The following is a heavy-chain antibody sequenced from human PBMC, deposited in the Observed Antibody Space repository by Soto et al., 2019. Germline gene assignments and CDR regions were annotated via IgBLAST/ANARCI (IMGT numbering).Heavy chain of an antibody. Sequence: SETLSLTCTVSGGSISSGGYYWSWIRQHPGKGMEWIGYFYYSGSTYYNPSLKSRVTISVDTSKNQFSLKLSSVTAADTAVYYCVRGVPSLVLTYYDFWSGPSYWFDPWGQGTLVTVSS. CDR3: VRGVPSLVLTYYDFWSGPSYWFDP. J-gene: IGHJ5*02. D-gene: IGHD3-3*01. V-gene: IGHV4-31*03. CDR2: FYYSGST. CDR1: GGSISSGGYY.